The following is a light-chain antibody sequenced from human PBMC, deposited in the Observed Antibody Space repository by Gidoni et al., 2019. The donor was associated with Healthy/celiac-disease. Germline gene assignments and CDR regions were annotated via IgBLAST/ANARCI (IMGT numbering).Light chain of an antibody. V-gene: IGKV3-11*01. J-gene: IGKJ4*01. Sequence: EIVSTQSPATLSLSPGDRATRSCRASQSVSSYLAWYRQKPGQPPRLLIYDASNRATGIPARLSVTESGTVFTLTINSLEAEDSAGYYCQQRSNWPLTFGGGAKVEIK. CDR2: DAS. CDR1: QSVSSY. CDR3: QQRSNWPLT.